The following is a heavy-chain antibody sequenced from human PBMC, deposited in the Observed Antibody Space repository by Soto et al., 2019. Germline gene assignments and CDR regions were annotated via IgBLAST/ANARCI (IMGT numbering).Heavy chain of an antibody. CDR2: IYYSGHI. D-gene: IGHD7-27*01. CDR1: GASITTYY. Sequence: VQLQESGPGLVKPSETLSLTCNVSGASITTYYWSWIRQPPGKGLEWIGYIYYSGHINYNPSLKSRVTISVDTSKNQFSLKLSSVTAADTAVYYCARHGATNWGGFFVSWGLGTLVSVSS. J-gene: IGHJ4*02. CDR3: ARHGATNWGGFFVS. V-gene: IGHV4-59*08.